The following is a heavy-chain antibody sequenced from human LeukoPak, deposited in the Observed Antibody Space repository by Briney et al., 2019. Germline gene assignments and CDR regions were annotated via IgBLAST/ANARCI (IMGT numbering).Heavy chain of an antibody. Sequence: ASVKVSCKASGYTFTSYGISWVRQAPGQGLEWMGWISAYNGNTNYAQKLQGRVTMTTDTSTSTAYMELRSLRSDDTAVYYCARDLPPIKHTFYGSGTTNAFDIWGQGTKVTVSS. J-gene: IGHJ3*02. CDR3: ARDLPPIKHTFYGSGTTNAFDI. CDR1: GYTFTSYG. D-gene: IGHD3-10*01. CDR2: ISAYNGNT. V-gene: IGHV1-18*01.